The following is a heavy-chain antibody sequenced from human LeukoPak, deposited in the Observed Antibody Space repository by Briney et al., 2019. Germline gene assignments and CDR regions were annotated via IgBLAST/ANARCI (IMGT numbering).Heavy chain of an antibody. J-gene: IGHJ3*02. V-gene: IGHV1-24*01. Sequence: ASVKVSCKSSGYTLSVLPIHWVRQAPGKGLECMGGYEPEDGETFYTQEFQGRVTMTEDISTDTAYMELSSLRSDDTAMYYCATRTVPTAIHSAFDIWGQGTMVTVPS. CDR2: YEPEDGET. D-gene: IGHD2-2*02. CDR3: ATRTVPTAIHSAFDI. CDR1: GYTLSVLP.